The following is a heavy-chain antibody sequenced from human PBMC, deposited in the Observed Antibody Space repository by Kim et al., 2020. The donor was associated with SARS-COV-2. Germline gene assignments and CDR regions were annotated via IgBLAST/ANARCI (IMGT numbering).Heavy chain of an antibody. CDR3: SRAGDNKASDI. V-gene: IGHV3-64*01. CDR2: ISSNGGNT. J-gene: IGHJ3*02. Sequence: GGSLRLPCAASGFTFSSYWMHWVRQAPGKGLECVSGISSNGGNTNYANSVKGRFIISRDNSKNTLYLQMGSLRPEDMAVYYCSRAGDNKASDIWGQGT. D-gene: IGHD3-10*01. CDR1: GFTFSSYW.